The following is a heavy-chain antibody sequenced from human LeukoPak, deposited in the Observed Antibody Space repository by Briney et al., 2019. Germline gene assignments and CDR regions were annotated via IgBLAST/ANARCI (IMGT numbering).Heavy chain of an antibody. CDR3: TTDWQMAGTDY. D-gene: IGHD6-19*01. V-gene: IGHV3-15*01. J-gene: IGHJ4*02. Sequence: GGSLRLSCAASGFTFSNAWMSWVRQAPGKGLERVGRIKSKTDGGTTDYAAPVKGRFTISRDDSKNTLYLQMNSLKTEDTAVYYCTTDWQMAGTDYWGQGTLVTVSS. CDR2: IKSKTDGGTT. CDR1: GFTFSNAW.